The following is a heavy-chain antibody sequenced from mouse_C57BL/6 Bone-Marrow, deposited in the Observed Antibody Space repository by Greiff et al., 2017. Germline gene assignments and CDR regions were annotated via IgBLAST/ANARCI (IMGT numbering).Heavy chain of an antibody. V-gene: IGHV5-4*01. D-gene: IGHD1-1*01. CDR2: ISDGGSYT. CDR1: GFTFSSYA. CDR3: AREYYGAFSWFAY. Sequence: EVKLVESGGGLVKPGGSLKLSCAASGFTFSSYAMSWVRQTPEKRLEWVATISDGGSYTYYPDNVKGRFTISRETAKNNLYLQMSHLMSDDTAMYYCAREYYGAFSWFAYWGQGTLVTVSA. J-gene: IGHJ3*01.